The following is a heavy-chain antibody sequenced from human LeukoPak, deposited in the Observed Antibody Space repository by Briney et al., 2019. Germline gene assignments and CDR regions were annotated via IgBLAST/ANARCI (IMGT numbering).Heavy chain of an antibody. CDR2: IWYDGSNK. J-gene: IGHJ6*03. D-gene: IGHD5-24*01. V-gene: IGHV3-33*06. Sequence: GGSLRLSCAASGFTFSSYGMHWVRQAPGKGLEWVAVIWYDGSNKYYADSVKGRFTISRDNSKNTLYLQMNSLRAEDTAVYYCAKVRMARTHYYYYYMDVWGKGTTVTVSS. CDR1: GFTFSSYG. CDR3: AKVRMARTHYYYYYMDV.